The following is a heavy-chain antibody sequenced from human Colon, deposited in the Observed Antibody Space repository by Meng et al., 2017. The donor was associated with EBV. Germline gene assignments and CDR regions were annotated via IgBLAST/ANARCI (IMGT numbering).Heavy chain of an antibody. J-gene: IGHJ4*02. CDR3: ARDGPLL. CDR1: GDAISGRGDY. Sequence: HLHLPSSLPGIVSPAKPLPLTCCVSGDAISGRGDYWGWVRQPPGKGLEWIGNIYYTGSTYYNPSLKSRVTISVDTSKNQFSLKVTSMTAADTAVYYCARDGPLLWGPGTLVTVSS. V-gene: IGHV4-39*07. CDR2: IYYTGST.